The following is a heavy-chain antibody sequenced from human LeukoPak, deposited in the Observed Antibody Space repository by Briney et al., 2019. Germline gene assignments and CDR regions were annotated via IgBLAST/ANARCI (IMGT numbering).Heavy chain of an antibody. D-gene: IGHD1-14*01. CDR3: AKELGMGSYYYYGMDV. CDR1: GFTFSSYG. V-gene: IGHV3-30*18. Sequence: GGSLRLSCAASGFTFSSYGMHWVRQAPGKGLEWVAVISYDGSNKYYADSVKGRFTISRDNSKNTLYLQMNSLRTEDTALYYCAKELGMGSYYYYGMDVWGQGTTVTVSS. J-gene: IGHJ6*02. CDR2: ISYDGSNK.